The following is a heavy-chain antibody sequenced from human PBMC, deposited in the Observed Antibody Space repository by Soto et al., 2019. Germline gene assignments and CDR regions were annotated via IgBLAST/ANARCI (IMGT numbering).Heavy chain of an antibody. Sequence: KTSETLSLTCTVSGGSISSSSYYWGWILHPPGKGLEWIGSIYYSGSTYYNPSLKSRVTISVDTSKNQFSLKLSSVTAADTAVYYCARTYSSSGYHYYYGTEVWGQGTTVTVS. CDR3: ARTYSSSGYHYYYGTEV. CDR2: IYYSGST. J-gene: IGHJ6*02. D-gene: IGHD6-6*01. V-gene: IGHV4-39*01. CDR1: GGSISSSSYY.